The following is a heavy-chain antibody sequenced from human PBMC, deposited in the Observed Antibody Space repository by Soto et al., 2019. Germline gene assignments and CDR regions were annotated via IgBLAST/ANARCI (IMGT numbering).Heavy chain of an antibody. V-gene: IGHV1-3*01. CDR3: ARDLSSSWDNYYYYYGMDV. D-gene: IGHD6-13*01. Sequence: GASVKVSCKASGYTFTSYAMHWVRQAPGQRLEWMGWINAGNGNTKYSQKFQGRVTITRDTSASTAYMELSSLRSEDTAVYYCARDLSSSWDNYYYYYGMDVWGQGTTVTVSS. J-gene: IGHJ6*02. CDR1: GYTFTSYA. CDR2: INAGNGNT.